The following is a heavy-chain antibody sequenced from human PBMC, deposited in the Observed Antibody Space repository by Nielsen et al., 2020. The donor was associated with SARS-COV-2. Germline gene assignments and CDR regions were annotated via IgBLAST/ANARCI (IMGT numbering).Heavy chain of an antibody. CDR3: ARDVPSSGWSLDAFDI. J-gene: IGHJ3*02. D-gene: IGHD6-19*01. CDR1: GFTFSSYA. CDR2: IYSGGSST. V-gene: IGHV3-23*03. Sequence: GESLKISCAASGFTFSSYAMSWVRQAPGKGLEWVSVIYSGGSSTYYADSVKGRFTISRDNSKNTLYLQMNSLRAEDTAVYYCARDVPSSGWSLDAFDIWGQGTMVTVSS.